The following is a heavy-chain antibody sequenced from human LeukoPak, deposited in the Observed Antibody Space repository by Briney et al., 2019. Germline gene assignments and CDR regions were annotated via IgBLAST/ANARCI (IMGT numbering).Heavy chain of an antibody. CDR1: GFTFSSYA. D-gene: IGHD3-10*01. V-gene: IGHV3-23*01. CDR3: AKRYYYASGSYYQEYYFDY. J-gene: IGHJ4*02. CDR2: ISGSGGST. Sequence: PGGSLRLSCAASGFTFSSYAMSWVRQAPGKGLEWVSAISGSGGSTYYADSVKGRFTISRDNSENTLYLQMNSLRAEDTAAYYCAKRYYYASGSYYQEYYFDYWGQGTLVTVSS.